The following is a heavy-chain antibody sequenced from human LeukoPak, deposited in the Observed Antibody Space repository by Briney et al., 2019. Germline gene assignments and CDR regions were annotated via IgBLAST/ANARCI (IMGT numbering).Heavy chain of an antibody. CDR2: IRYDGSNK. V-gene: IGHV3-30*02. Sequence: GGSLRLSCAASGFTFSSYGMHWVRQAPGKGLEWVAFIRYDGSNKYYADSVKGRFTISRDNSKNTLYLQMNSLRAEDTAVYYCAKFLTVTTPVHMDVWGKGTTVTISS. J-gene: IGHJ6*03. CDR1: GFTFSSYG. CDR3: AKFLTVTTPVHMDV. D-gene: IGHD4-17*01.